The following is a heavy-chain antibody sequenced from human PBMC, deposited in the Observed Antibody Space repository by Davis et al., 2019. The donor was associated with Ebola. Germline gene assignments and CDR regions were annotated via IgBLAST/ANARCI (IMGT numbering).Heavy chain of an antibody. Sequence: SCKGSGYSFTSYWISWVRQMPGKGLEWMGRIDPSDSYTNYSPSFQGHVTISADKSISTAYLQWSSLKASDTAMYYCASGSYYYYGMDVWGKGTTVTVSS. CDR3: ASGSYYYYGMDV. CDR2: IDPSDSYT. CDR1: GYSFTSYW. J-gene: IGHJ6*04. V-gene: IGHV5-10-1*01. D-gene: IGHD1-26*01.